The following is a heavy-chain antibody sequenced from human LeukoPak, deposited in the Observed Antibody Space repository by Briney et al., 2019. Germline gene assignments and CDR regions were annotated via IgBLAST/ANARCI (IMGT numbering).Heavy chain of an antibody. CDR3: AREMGAATTYFDY. Sequence: PGGSLRLSCAASGFTVSSNYMSWVRQAPGKGQEWVSVLYSGGKTYYADSAKGRFTISRDSSTNTLYLQMESLRTEDTAVYYCAREMGAATTYFDYWGQGTLVIVSS. CDR1: GFTVSSNY. D-gene: IGHD1-1*01. CDR2: LYSGGKT. V-gene: IGHV3-53*01. J-gene: IGHJ4*02.